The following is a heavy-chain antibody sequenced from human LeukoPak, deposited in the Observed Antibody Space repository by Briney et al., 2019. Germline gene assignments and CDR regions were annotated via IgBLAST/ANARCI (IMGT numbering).Heavy chain of an antibody. D-gene: IGHD3-22*01. CDR3: ARDGSSSGYYDY. Sequence: SETLSLTCTVSGGSISNYFWSWIRQPPGKGLEWIGYIYYSGSTNYNPSLKSRVTISVDTSKNQFSLKLSSVIAADTAVYYCARDGSSSGYYDYWGQGTLVTVSS. V-gene: IGHV4-59*01. J-gene: IGHJ4*02. CDR2: IYYSGST. CDR1: GGSISNYF.